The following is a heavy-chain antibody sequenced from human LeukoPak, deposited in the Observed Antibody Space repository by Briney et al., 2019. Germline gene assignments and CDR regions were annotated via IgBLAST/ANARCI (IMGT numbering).Heavy chain of an antibody. J-gene: IGHJ4*02. Sequence: AGSLTLSCAAPGFTSSSYTRNWVRQAPGKGLEWVSSISSSSSYIYYADSVKGRFTISRDNAKDTLYLQMNRLRAEDTAVYYCASLDYWGQGTLVTVSS. CDR2: ISSSSSYI. V-gene: IGHV3-21*01. CDR1: GFTSSSYT. CDR3: ASLDY.